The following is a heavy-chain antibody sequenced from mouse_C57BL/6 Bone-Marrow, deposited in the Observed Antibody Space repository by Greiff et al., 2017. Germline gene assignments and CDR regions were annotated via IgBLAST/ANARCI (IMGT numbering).Heavy chain of an antibody. CDR2: INPSNGGT. J-gene: IGHJ2*01. CDR3: ARWGYDDYEGY. V-gene: IGHV1-53*01. D-gene: IGHD2-4*01. CDR1: GYTFTSYW. Sequence: QVQLQQPGTELVKPGASVKLSCKASGYTFTSYWMHWVKQRPGHGLEWIGNINPSNGGTNYNEKFKSKATLTVYQSSSTAYMQLSSLTSEDSAVYYCARWGYDDYEGYWGEGNTLTVST.